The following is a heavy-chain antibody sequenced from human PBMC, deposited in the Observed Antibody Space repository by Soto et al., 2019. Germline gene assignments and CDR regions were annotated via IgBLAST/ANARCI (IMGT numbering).Heavy chain of an antibody. J-gene: IGHJ4*02. CDR1: GASISRADYY. Sequence: QVQLQESGPRLVKPSQTLSLTCTISGASISRADYYWTWIRQLPGKGLEWIGFIYHNGRTDFNTPYHPSLKSRVTISVATSKNQFSLKLSSVTAADTAVYYCARATHDLWSGHNTFDFWGQGAQVTVSS. CDR3: ARATHDLWSGHNTFDF. CDR2: IYHNGRT. D-gene: IGHD3-3*01. V-gene: IGHV4-31*03.